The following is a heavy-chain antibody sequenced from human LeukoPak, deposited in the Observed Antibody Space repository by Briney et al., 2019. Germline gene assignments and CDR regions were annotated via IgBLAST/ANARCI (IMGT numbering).Heavy chain of an antibody. CDR3: ARQDGFRAYDY. D-gene: IGHD6-25*01. V-gene: IGHV4-30-2*01. CDR2: IYHSGST. J-gene: IGHJ4*02. CDR1: GGSLSSGGYS. Sequence: PSQTLSLTCAVSGGSLSSGGYSWSWIRQPPGKGLEWIGYIYHSGSTYYNPSLKSRVTISVDRSKNQPSLKLSSVTAADTAVYYCARQDGFRAYDYWGQGTLGTVSS.